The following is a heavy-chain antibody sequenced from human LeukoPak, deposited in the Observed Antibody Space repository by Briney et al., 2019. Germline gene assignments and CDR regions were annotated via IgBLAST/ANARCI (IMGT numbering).Heavy chain of an antibody. CDR1: GFTVTSNY. Sequence: QPGGSLRLSCAASGFTVTSNYMSWVRQAPGTGLDWVSVIYSGGSTYYADSVKGRVTISRDNSMNTLYLQMNSLRAEYPAVYYCAGKCSSWCYWGQGTIVTVSP. V-gene: IGHV3-66*02. D-gene: IGHD6-13*01. CDR2: IYSGGST. J-gene: IGHJ4*02. CDR3: AGKCSSWCY.